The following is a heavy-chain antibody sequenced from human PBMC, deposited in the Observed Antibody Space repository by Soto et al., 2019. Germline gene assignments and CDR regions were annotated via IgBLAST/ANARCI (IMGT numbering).Heavy chain of an antibody. CDR3: AHTNSYSIYYYYGMDV. D-gene: IGHD4-4*01. CDR1: GFSLSTSGVG. J-gene: IGHJ6*02. CDR2: IYWNDDK. Sequence: QITLKESGPTLVKPTQTLTLTCTFSGFSLSTSGVGVGWIRQPPGKALEWLALIYWNDDKRYSPSLKSRLTITKDTSKNLVVLTMTNMDPVDTATYYCAHTNSYSIYYYYGMDVWGQGTTVTVSS. V-gene: IGHV2-5*01.